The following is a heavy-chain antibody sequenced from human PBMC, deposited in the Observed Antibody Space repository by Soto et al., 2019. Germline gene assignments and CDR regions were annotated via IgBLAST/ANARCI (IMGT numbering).Heavy chain of an antibody. D-gene: IGHD3-10*01. V-gene: IGHV4-30-4*01. Sequence: QVQLQESGPGLVKPSQTLSLTCTVSGGSISSGDYYWSWIRQPPGKGLEWIGYIYYSGSTYYNPSLKSRVTISGDTSKNQFSLKLSSVTAADTAVYYCARERGGGYYGAGSYGMDVWGQGTTVTVSS. CDR1: GGSISSGDYY. CDR3: ARERGGGYYGAGSYGMDV. CDR2: IYYSGST. J-gene: IGHJ6*02.